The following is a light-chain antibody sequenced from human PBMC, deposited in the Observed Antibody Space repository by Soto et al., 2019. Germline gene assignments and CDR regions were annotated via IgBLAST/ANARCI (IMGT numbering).Light chain of an antibody. CDR1: NNDIGAYDY. Sequence: QSVLTQPPSASGTPGQRVTISCTGSNNDIGAYDYVSWYQQHPLQAPKLLIYEVDNRPSGISDRFSGSKSGRTASLTISGLQSEDEGEYFFSSYSTTITWVFGGGTKLTVL. CDR3: SSYSTTITWV. CDR2: EVD. V-gene: IGLV2-14*01. J-gene: IGLJ3*02.